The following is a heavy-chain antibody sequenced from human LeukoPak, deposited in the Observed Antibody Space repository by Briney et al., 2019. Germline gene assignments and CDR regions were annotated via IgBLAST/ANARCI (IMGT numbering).Heavy chain of an antibody. CDR2: IRYDGSNK. CDR3: AKDPASYSSGYHRYFDY. V-gene: IGHV3-30*02. D-gene: IGHD3-22*01. Sequence: GGSLRLSCAASGFTFSSYGMHWVRQAPGKGLEWVAFIRYDGSNKYYADSVKGRFTISRDNSKNTLYLQMNSLRAEDTAVYYCAKDPASYSSGYHRYFDYWGQGTLVTVSS. CDR1: GFTFSSYG. J-gene: IGHJ4*02.